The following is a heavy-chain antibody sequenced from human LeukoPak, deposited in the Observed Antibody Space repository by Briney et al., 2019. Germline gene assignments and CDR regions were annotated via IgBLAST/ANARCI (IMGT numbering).Heavy chain of an antibody. CDR2: IRSSSSTI. J-gene: IGHJ4*02. Sequence: GGSLRLSCAASGFTFSSYSMNWVRQAPGRGLEWVSYIRSSSSTIYYPDSVKGRFTISRDNAKNSLYLQMNSLRDEDTAVYYCARGVLRYFDWPRAYFDYWGQGTLVTVSS. V-gene: IGHV3-48*02. CDR1: GFTFSSYS. D-gene: IGHD3-9*01. CDR3: ARGVLRYFDWPRAYFDY.